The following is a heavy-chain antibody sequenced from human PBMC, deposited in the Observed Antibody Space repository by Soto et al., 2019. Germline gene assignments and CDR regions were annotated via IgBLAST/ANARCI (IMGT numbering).Heavy chain of an antibody. J-gene: IGHJ4*02. D-gene: IGHD2-8*01. CDR2: ISAYNGNT. CDR3: AKVGDWTFVLMVYATVDY. V-gene: IGHV1-18*01. CDR1: GYTFTSYG. Sequence: ASVKVSCKASGYTFTSYGISWVRQAPGQGLEWMGWISAYNGNTNYAQKLQGRVTMTTDTSTSTAYMELRSLRSDDTAVYYCAKVGDWTFVLMVYATVDYWGQGTLVTVSS.